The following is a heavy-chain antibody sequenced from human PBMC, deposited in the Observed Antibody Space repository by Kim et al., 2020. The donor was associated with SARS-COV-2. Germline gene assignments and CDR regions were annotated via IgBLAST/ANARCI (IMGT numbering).Heavy chain of an antibody. V-gene: IGHV4-59*08. CDR3: ARLTYGDYETDLDY. D-gene: IGHD4-17*01. Sequence: SETLYLTCKVFGASMSSFYWSWIRQSPGKGLEWIGYVYESGSTKYNPSLKSRLSISVDASKKEFSLRLASVTAADSAVYYCARLTYGDYETDLDYWGQGT. J-gene: IGHJ4*02. CDR1: GASMSSFY. CDR2: VYESGST.